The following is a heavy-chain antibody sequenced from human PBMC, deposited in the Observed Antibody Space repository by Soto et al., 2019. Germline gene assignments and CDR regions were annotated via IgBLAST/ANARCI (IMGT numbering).Heavy chain of an antibody. Sequence: ASVKVSCKASGYTFSGYYMYWVRQAPGQGLEWMGWINPNTGGTNYGQKFQGRVTMTRDTSISTAYMELSRLRSDDTAVYYCARDGEWLQRYYYYYNGMDVWGQGTTVTVSS. CDR3: ARDGEWLQRYYYYYNGMDV. CDR1: GYTFSGYY. V-gene: IGHV1-2*02. D-gene: IGHD5-12*01. CDR2: INPNTGGT. J-gene: IGHJ6*02.